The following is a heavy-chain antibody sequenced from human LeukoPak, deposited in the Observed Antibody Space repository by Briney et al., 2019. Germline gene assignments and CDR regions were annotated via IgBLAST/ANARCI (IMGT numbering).Heavy chain of an antibody. D-gene: IGHD3-10*01. CDR3: ARYGSGSYYERLYYYYYGMEV. J-gene: IGHJ6*02. CDR2: ISSSGSTI. CDR1: GFTFSSYE. V-gene: IGHV3-48*03. Sequence: GGSLRLSCAASGFTFSSYEMNWVRQAPGKELEWVSYISSSGSTIYYADSVKGRFTISRDNAKNSLYLQMNSLRAEDTAVYYCARYGSGSYYERLYYYYYGMEVWGQGTTVTVSS.